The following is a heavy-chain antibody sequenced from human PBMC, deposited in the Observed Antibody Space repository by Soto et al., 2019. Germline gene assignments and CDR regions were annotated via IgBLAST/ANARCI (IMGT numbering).Heavy chain of an antibody. Sequence: QVQLEESGGGLVKPGGSLRLSCAASGFTFSAVYMSWIRQAPNKGLEYISYISSSGTSENYADSVKGRFTISRDNAKNSLYLQMNSLRAEDTAVYYYARDRGAVTGQYFDYWGQGALVTVSS. CDR2: ISSSGTSE. CDR1: GFTFSAVY. V-gene: IGHV3-11*05. J-gene: IGHJ4*02. D-gene: IGHD6-19*01. CDR3: ARDRGAVTGQYFDY.